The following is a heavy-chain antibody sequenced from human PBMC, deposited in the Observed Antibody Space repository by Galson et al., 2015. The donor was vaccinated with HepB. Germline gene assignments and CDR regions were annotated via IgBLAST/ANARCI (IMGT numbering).Heavy chain of an antibody. CDR2: FYYTGNT. CDR1: GGSISCSSYY. V-gene: IGHV4-39*01. CDR3: ARHEKESKTYAADN. Sequence: SETLSLTCTVSGGSISCSSYYWGWLRQPPGKGLEWIGSFYYTGNTHYNPSLKSRVTISGDTSKNQFSLKLNSVTAADTAVYYCARHEKESKTYAADNWGQGILVTVSS. J-gene: IGHJ4*02. D-gene: IGHD2-2*01.